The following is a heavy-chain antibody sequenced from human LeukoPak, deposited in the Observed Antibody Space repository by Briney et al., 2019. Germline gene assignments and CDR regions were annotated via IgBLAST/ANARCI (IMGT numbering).Heavy chain of an antibody. Sequence: GRSLTLSCAASGFTFSRYDMHWVRQAPGKGLEWVAVVWDNGINKFYADSMKGRFTISRDNSKHTLSLHMNSLRAEDTAVYYCVKEPAPYSLGDAWGKGTTVTVSS. CDR2: VWDNGINK. V-gene: IGHV3-33*06. D-gene: IGHD3-16*01. CDR1: GFTFSRYD. J-gene: IGHJ6*04. CDR3: VKEPAPYSLGDA.